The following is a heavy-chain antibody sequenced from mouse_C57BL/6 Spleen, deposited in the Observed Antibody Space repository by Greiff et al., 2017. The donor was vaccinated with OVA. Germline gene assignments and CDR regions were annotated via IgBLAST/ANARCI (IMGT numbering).Heavy chain of an antibody. CDR1: GFTFSSYA. V-gene: IGHV5-4*03. J-gene: IGHJ2*01. CDR2: ISDGGSYT. Sequence: EVMLVESGGGLVKPGGSLKLSCAASGFTFSSYAMSWVRQTPEKRLEWVATISDGGSYTYYPDNVKGRFTISRDNATNNLYLQLSHLRSEDPALYDWDKGALRYDSLYYFDYWGQGTTLTVSS. CDR3: DKGALRYDSLYYFDY. D-gene: IGHD2-12*01.